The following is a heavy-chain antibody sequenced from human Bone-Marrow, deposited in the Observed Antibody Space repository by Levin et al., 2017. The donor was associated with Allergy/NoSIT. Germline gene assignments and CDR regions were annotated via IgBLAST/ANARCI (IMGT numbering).Heavy chain of an antibody. CDR1: GGSISSPNW. CDR2: IFHTGTT. D-gene: IGHD3-10*01. Sequence: PSETLSLTCVVSGGSISSPNWWSWVRQSPGKGLEWIGEIFHTGTTNYNPSLQSRVTLSVDKSKNHFSLTMMSVTAADTAVYFCARDLEVRGASRDYWGQGILVTVSS. V-gene: IGHV4-4*02. J-gene: IGHJ4*02. CDR3: ARDLEVRGASRDY.